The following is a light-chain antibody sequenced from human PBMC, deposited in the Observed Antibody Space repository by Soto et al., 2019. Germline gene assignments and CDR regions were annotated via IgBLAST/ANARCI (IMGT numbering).Light chain of an antibody. Sequence: QSALTQPASVSGSPGQSITISCSGTPSDIGAYNYVSWYQHLPGKAPEVIIYDVTNRPSGVSSRFSGSKSGTTASLTISGLQAEDEANYYCGSYTITSTLMIFGGGTKVTVL. CDR3: GSYTITSTLMI. CDR1: PSDIGAYNY. V-gene: IGLV2-14*03. J-gene: IGLJ2*01. CDR2: DVT.